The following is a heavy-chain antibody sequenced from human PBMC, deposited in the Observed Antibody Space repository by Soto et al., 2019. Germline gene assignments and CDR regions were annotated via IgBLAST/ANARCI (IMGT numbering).Heavy chain of an antibody. D-gene: IGHD3-16*01. CDR1: GLTFSTYA. CDR2: ISYDGSIK. V-gene: IGHV3-30*18. J-gene: IGHJ5*02. CDR3: AKDEGWGSHGLNNWFDP. Sequence: ERSLRLSCAVAGLTFSTYAMHWVRQAPGKGLEWVAVISYDGSIKYYADSVKGRFTISRDNSKNALYLQLNSLRAEDTAVYYCAKDEGWGSHGLNNWFDPWGQGTLVTVSS.